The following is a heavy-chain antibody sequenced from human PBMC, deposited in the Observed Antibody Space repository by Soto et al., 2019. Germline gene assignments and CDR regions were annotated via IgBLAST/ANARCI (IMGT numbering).Heavy chain of an antibody. D-gene: IGHD2-8*02. V-gene: IGHV4-59*01. CDR3: ARSGNNTGWFFHS. J-gene: IGHJ5*01. CDR1: SGSISSYY. Sequence: SETLSLTCTVSSGSISSYYWSWIRQSPGKGLEWIAYIFYSGSINYNPSLKNRVTISGDTSKNQFSLKLSSVTAADKAIYYWARSGNNTGWFFHSSGHGLLVTVSS. CDR2: IFYSGSI.